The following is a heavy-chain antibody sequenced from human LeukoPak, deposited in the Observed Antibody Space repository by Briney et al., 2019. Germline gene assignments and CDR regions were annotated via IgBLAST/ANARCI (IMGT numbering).Heavy chain of an antibody. V-gene: IGHV3-33*08. Sequence: GGSLGLSCAASGFTFSSYAMHWVRQAPGKGLEWVAVIWSDGTNTYYGDPVKGRFTISRDNFQRTVYLQMNSLRAEDTAVYYCATLTVASTFDYWGQGTLVTVSS. CDR1: GFTFSSYA. J-gene: IGHJ4*02. D-gene: IGHD6-19*01. CDR3: ATLTVASTFDY. CDR2: IWSDGTNT.